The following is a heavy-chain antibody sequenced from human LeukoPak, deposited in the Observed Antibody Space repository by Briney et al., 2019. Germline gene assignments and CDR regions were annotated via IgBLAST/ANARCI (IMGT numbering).Heavy chain of an antibody. V-gene: IGHV4-39*07. CDR3: ARVPRQWLARNWFDP. Sequence: SETLSLTCTVSGGSISSSSYYWGWIRQPPGKGLEWIGSIYYSGSTYYNPSLKSRVTISVDTSKNQFSLKLSSVTAADTAVYYCARVPRQWLARNWFDPWGQGTLVTVSS. CDR2: IYYSGST. D-gene: IGHD6-19*01. J-gene: IGHJ5*02. CDR1: GGSISSSSYY.